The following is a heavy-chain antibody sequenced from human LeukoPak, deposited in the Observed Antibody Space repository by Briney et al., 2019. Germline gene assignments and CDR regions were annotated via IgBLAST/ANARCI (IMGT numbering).Heavy chain of an antibody. CDR2: INPNSGGT. J-gene: IGHJ4*02. D-gene: IGHD2-21*01. CDR1: GYTFTGYY. Sequence: ASVKVSCKASGYTFTGYYMHWVRQAPGQGGEWMGWINPNSGGTNYAQKFQGRVTMTRDTSISTAYMGLSRLRSDDTAVYYCARDNAGENSDYWGQGTLVTVSS. CDR3: ARDNAGENSDY. V-gene: IGHV1-2*02.